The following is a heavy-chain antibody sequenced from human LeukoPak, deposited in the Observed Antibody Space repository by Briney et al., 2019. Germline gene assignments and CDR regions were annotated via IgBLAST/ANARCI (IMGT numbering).Heavy chain of an antibody. J-gene: IGHJ3*02. V-gene: IGHV1-2*02. D-gene: IGHD3-10*01. CDR1: GYTFTGYY. Sequence: ASVKVSCKASGYTFTGYYMHWVRQAPGQGLEWMGWINPNSGGTNYAQKFQGRVTMTRDTSISTAYMELSRLRSDDTAVYYCARSMVRGVIITNRAFDTWGQGTMVTVSS. CDR2: INPNSGGT. CDR3: ARSMVRGVIITNRAFDT.